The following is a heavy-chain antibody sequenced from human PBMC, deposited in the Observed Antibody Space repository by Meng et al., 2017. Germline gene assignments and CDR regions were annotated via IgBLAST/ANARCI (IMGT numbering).Heavy chain of an antibody. V-gene: IGHV1-8*01. CDR2: MNPNSGNT. Sequence: VQRVEAGGGVKKPRASVKVPCKASGYTLTSYDINWVRQATGQGLEWMGWMNPNSGNTGYAQKFQGRVTMTRNTSISTAYMELSSLRSEDTAVYYCARGPNRWTGFDYWGQGTLVTVSS. CDR3: ARGPNRWTGFDY. CDR1: GYTLTSYD. D-gene: IGHD3/OR15-3a*01. J-gene: IGHJ4*02.